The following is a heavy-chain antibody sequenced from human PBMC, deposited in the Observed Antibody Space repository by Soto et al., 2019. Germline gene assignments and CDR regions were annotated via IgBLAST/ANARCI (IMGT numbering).Heavy chain of an antibody. J-gene: IGHJ3*02. Sequence: ASMKVSCKASGYTFTGYYMHWVRQAPGQGLEWMGWINPNSGGTNYAQKFQGWVTMTRDTSISTAYMELSRLRSDDTAVYYCARANCSSTSCSDAFDIWGQGTMVTVSS. D-gene: IGHD2-2*01. V-gene: IGHV1-2*04. CDR2: INPNSGGT. CDR3: ARANCSSTSCSDAFDI. CDR1: GYTFTGYY.